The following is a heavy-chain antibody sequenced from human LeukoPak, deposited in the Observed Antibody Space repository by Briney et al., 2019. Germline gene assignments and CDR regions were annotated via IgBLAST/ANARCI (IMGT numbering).Heavy chain of an antibody. D-gene: IGHD6-13*01. V-gene: IGHV1-2*02. CDR3: ASGQRSSTWYAGYYFDY. CDR1: GYTFTDYY. CDR2: INPNSGGT. J-gene: IGHJ4*02. Sequence: GASVKVSCKASGYTFTDYYMYWVRQAPGQGLEWMGWINPNSGGTDYAQTFQGRVTMTRDTSISTAYMELNRLTSDDTAVYYCASGQRSSTWYAGYYFDYWGQGTLVTVSS.